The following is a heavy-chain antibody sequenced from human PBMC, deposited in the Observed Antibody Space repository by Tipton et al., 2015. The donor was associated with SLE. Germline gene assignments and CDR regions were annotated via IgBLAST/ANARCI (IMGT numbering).Heavy chain of an antibody. D-gene: IGHD2-2*01. J-gene: IGHJ3*02. CDR1: GGSFISYS. V-gene: IGHV4-34*01. CDR3: ARRGGILGYCSSSSCSPAFDI. CDR2: INPSGST. Sequence: TLSLTCEVYGGSFISYSWSWIRQSPGTGLEWIGEINPSGSTNYNPSLKSRVTISKDTSKDQIDLRLTSVTAADTAVYYCARRGGILGYCSSSSCSPAFDIWGQGTMVTVSS.